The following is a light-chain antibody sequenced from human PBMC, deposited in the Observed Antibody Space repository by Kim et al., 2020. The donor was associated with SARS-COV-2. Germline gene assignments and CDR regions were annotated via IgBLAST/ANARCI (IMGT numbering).Light chain of an antibody. J-gene: IGKJ2*01. CDR2: AAS. CDR1: QDISNF. CDR3: LQHKSYPYT. Sequence: SESVGDRVTITCRASQDISNFLAWFQQKPGKVPKRLIYAASSLQSGVPSRFSGSGSGTEYSLTISSLQPEDFATYYCLQHKSYPYTLGQGTKLEIK. V-gene: IGKV1-17*03.